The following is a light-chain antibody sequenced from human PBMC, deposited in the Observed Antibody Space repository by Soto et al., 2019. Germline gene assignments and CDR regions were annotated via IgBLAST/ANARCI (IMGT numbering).Light chain of an antibody. Sequence: EIVLTQSPGTLSLSPGERATLSCRASPSLTNTYLAWYQQQPGQAPRLLIFGTSNRATGIPDRFSGSGSGADFTLTITRLEPEDFAVYYCHQYTSSPRTFGPGTRVEIK. CDR3: HQYTSSPRT. CDR1: PSLTNTY. CDR2: GTS. V-gene: IGKV3-20*01. J-gene: IGKJ1*01.